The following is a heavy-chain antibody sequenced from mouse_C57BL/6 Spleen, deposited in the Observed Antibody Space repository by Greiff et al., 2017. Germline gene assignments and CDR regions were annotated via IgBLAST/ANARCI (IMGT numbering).Heavy chain of an antibody. J-gene: IGHJ1*03. Sequence: QVQLQQPGAELVMPGASVKLSCKASGYTFTSYWMHWVKQRPGQGLEWIGEIDPSDSYTNYNQKFKGKSTLTVDKSSSTAYMQLSSLTSEDSAVYYCARSPPITTVVNWYFDVWGTGTTVTVSS. CDR2: IDPSDSYT. D-gene: IGHD1-1*01. CDR1: GYTFTSYW. V-gene: IGHV1-69*01. CDR3: ARSPPITTVVNWYFDV.